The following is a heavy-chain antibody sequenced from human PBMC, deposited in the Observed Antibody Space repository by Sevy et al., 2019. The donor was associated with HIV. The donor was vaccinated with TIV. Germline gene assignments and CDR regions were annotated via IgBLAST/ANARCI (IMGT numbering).Heavy chain of an antibody. J-gene: IGHJ4*02. D-gene: IGHD3-9*01. V-gene: IGHV3-30-3*01. CDR2: ISYDGSNK. CDR1: GFTLSSYA. Sequence: GGSLRLSCAASGFTLSSYAMHWVRQAPGKGLEWVAVISYDGSNKYYADSVKGRFTISRDNSKNTLYLQMNSLRAEDTAVYYCARVQSPLLRDFDWLASSLDYWGQGTLVTVSS. CDR3: ARVQSPLLRDFDWLASSLDY.